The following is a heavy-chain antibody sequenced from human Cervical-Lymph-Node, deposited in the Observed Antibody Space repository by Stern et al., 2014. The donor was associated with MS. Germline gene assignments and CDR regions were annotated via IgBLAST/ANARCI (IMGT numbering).Heavy chain of an antibody. CDR2: IYPGESDT. Sequence: EVHLVESGTEVKKPGESLKISCKGSGYSFSNYWIGWVRQMPGQGLEWIGIIYPGESDTRYSPYFQSPVTISADKSINTADLQWSSLKASDTAIYYCATAPPRGYTYGNFDYWGQGTLVTVSS. D-gene: IGHD5-18*01. CDR1: GYSFSNYW. CDR3: ATAPPRGYTYGNFDY. V-gene: IGHV5-51*03. J-gene: IGHJ4*02.